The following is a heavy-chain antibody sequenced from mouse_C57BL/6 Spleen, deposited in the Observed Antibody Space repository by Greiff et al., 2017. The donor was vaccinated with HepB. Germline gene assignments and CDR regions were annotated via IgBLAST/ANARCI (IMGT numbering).Heavy chain of an antibody. V-gene: IGHV3-6*01. CDR3: ARQYLLSYFDY. J-gene: IGHJ2*01. CDR1: GYSITSGYY. Sequence: EVQLQESGPGLVKPSQSLSLTCSVTGYSITSGYYWNWIRQFPGNKLEWMGYISYDGSNNYNPSLKNRISITRDTSKNQFFLKLNSVTTEDTATYYCARQYLLSYFDYWGQGTTLTVSS. CDR2: ISYDGSN. D-gene: IGHD2-1*01.